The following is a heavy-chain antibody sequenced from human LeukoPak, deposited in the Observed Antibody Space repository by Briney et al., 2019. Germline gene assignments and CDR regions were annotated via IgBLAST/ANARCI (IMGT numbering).Heavy chain of an antibody. J-gene: IGHJ3*02. Sequence: SETLSLTCTVSGGSITIYYWSWIRQPAGKGLEWIGRIYTSGSTNYNPSLKSRVTMSVDTSKNQFSLKLSSVTAADTAVYYCARGGQWLILSAFDIWGQGTMVTVSS. CDR2: IYTSGST. D-gene: IGHD6-19*01. CDR3: ARGGQWLILSAFDI. CDR1: GGSITIYY. V-gene: IGHV4-4*07.